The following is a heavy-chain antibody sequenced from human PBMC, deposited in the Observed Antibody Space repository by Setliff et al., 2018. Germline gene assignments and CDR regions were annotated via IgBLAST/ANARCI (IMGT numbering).Heavy chain of an antibody. CDR2: IRGRTDNYAT. Sequence: GGSLRLSCAASGFSFSGSAVYWVRQASVKGLEWIDRIRGRTDNYATAYAASVRGRFTISRDDSKNTAYLQMNSLKTEDTAVYYCTFARDGYDVFDIWGQGTMVTVSS. D-gene: IGHD5-18*01. CDR1: GFSFSGSA. V-gene: IGHV3-73*01. J-gene: IGHJ3*02. CDR3: TFARDGYDVFDI.